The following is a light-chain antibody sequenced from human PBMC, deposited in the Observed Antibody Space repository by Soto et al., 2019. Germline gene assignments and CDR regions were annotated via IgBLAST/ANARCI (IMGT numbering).Light chain of an antibody. J-gene: IGLJ2*01. Sequence: QSALTQPASVSGSPGQSITISCTGTSSDVGGYNYVSWYQQHPAKAPKLMIYDVSNRPSGVSSRFSGSKSGNTASLTISGPQAEDEADYYCSSYTSSSTLVFGGGTKLTVL. CDR3: SSYTSSSTLV. V-gene: IGLV2-14*03. CDR1: SSDVGGYNY. CDR2: DVS.